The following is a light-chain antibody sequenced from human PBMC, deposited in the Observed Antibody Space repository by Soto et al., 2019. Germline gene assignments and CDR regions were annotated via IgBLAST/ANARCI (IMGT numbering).Light chain of an antibody. V-gene: IGKV3-15*01. CDR3: QQYNNWPKT. CDR2: GAS. J-gene: IGKJ1*01. CDR1: QSVSTN. Sequence: EIVMTQSPATLSVSPGERATLSCRASQSVSTNLAWYQQEPGQAPRLLISGASFRATGIPARFSGSGSGTEFTLTISSLQSEDFAVYYCQQYNNWPKTFGQGTKVDIK.